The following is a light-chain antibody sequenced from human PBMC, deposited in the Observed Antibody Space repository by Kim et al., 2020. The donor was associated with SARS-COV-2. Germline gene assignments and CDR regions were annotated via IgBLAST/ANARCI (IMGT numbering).Light chain of an antibody. J-gene: IGLJ3*02. CDR1: SGNSGYA. CDR3: QTWGTGIWV. V-gene: IGLV4-69*01. Sequence: ASVKLTCTLSSGNSGYAIAWHQQQPEKGPRYLMKLNSDGSHSRGDGIPDRFSGSSSGAERYLTISSLQSEDEADYYCQTWGTGIWVFGGGTQLTVL. CDR2: LNSDGSH.